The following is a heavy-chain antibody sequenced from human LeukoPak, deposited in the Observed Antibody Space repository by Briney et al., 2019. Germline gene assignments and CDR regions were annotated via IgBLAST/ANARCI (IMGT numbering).Heavy chain of an antibody. D-gene: IGHD2-21*02. Sequence: ASVKLSCKASGATFSSYAISWVRQAPGQGLEWMGRIIPIFGTANYAQKFQGRVTITTDESTSTAYMELSSLRSEDTAVYYCARALLAYCGGDCYSGDYWGQGTLVTVSS. CDR3: ARALLAYCGGDCYSGDY. CDR2: IIPIFGTA. J-gene: IGHJ4*02. CDR1: GATFSSYA. V-gene: IGHV1-69*05.